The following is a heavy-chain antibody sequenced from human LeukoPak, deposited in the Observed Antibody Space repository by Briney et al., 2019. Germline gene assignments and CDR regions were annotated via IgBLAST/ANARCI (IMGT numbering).Heavy chain of an antibody. J-gene: IGHJ4*02. CDR1: GYNFANYW. CDR3: ATEPHSSSSVR. CDR2: IYPGDSDT. Sequence: GESLKISCKGSGYNFANYWIAWVRQMPGKGLEWMGIIYPGDSDTRYSPSFQGQVTISADKSISTAYLQWSSLKASDTAMYYCATEPHSSSSVRWGQGTLVTVSS. D-gene: IGHD6-6*01. V-gene: IGHV5-51*01.